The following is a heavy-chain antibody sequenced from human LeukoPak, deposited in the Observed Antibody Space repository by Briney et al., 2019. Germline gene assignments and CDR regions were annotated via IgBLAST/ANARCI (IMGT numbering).Heavy chain of an antibody. CDR3: ARRGCNGGSCYGH. V-gene: IGHV5-51*01. CDR2: IYPGDSDT. D-gene: IGHD2-15*01. J-gene: IGHJ4*02. Sequence: GESLKISCKGSGYSFSNDWIGWVRQMPGKGLEWMGIIYPGDSDTRYSPSFQGQVTISADKSISTAYLQWSSLEASDTAMYYCARRGCNGGSCYGHWGQGTLVTVSS. CDR1: GYSFSNDW.